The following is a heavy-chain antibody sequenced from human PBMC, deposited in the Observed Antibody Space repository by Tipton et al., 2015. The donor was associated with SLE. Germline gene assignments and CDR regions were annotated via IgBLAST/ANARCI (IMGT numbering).Heavy chain of an antibody. CDR2: IHYSGST. D-gene: IGHD6-13*01. CDR1: GGSMSGRY. V-gene: IGHV4-59*08. CDR3: ALLAAPSKYYFGVDV. Sequence: LRLSCTVSGGSMSGRYWSWIRQPPGTGLEWIGYIHYSGSTNYNPSLESRVTISVDTSKNQFSLKLSSVTAADTAVYYCALLAAPSKYYFGVDVWGQGTTVTVSS. J-gene: IGHJ6*02.